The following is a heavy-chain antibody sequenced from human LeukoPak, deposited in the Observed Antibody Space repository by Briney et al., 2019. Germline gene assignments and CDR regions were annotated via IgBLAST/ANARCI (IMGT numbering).Heavy chain of an antibody. J-gene: IGHJ3*01. V-gene: IGHV1-24*01. CDR2: FDPEDGET. CDR3: VTGLPRPVHVFDV. Sequence: ASVNLSRNVAAYTLTDITKHRDRHPPATGLELMVGFDPEDGETIYAQKFQGRVTMTEDTSTDTAYMELSSLRSEDTAVYCCVTGLPRPVHVFDVGGEGTMVTVSS. CDR1: AYTLTDIT. D-gene: IGHD4-11*01.